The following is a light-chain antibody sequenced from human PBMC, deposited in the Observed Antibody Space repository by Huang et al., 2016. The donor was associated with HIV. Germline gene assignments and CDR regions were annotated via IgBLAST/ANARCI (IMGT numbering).Light chain of an antibody. CDR3: QKYNSAPLT. CDR2: AAS. Sequence: DIQMTQSPSSLSASVGDRVTITCRASQGIHNYLAWYQQKPGKVPKLLIYAASTLQAGVPSRVSGSGSGTDFTLTISSLQPEDVATYYCQKYNSAPLTLGGGTKVEIK. V-gene: IGKV1-27*01. CDR1: QGIHNY. J-gene: IGKJ4*01.